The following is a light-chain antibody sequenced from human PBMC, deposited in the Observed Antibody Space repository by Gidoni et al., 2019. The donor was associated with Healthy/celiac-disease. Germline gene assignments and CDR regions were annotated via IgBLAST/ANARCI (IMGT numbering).Light chain of an antibody. J-gene: IGKJ2*01. CDR3: QQYSTWPPVT. CDR1: QSVSSN. V-gene: IGKV3-15*01. CDR2: GAS. Sequence: ERVKTRGRATLSVSPGERATLSCRASQSVSSNLAWYQQTPGQAPRLLIYGASTRATGIPARFSASGSGPAFTLTICSLHSYASALHYCQQYSTWPPVTFGQGTKLEIK.